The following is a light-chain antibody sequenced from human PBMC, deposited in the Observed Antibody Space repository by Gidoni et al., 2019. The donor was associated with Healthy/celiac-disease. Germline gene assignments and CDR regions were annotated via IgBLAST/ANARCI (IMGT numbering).Light chain of an antibody. Sequence: QSALTQPASVSESPGQSITISCTGTSSYVGGYNYVSWYQQHPGKAPKLMIYDVSNRPSGVSNRFSGSKSGNTASLTISGLQAEDEADYYCSSYTSSSTLVFGGGTKLTVL. CDR2: DVS. CDR3: SSYTSSSTLV. CDR1: SSYVGGYNY. J-gene: IGLJ2*01. V-gene: IGLV2-14*01.